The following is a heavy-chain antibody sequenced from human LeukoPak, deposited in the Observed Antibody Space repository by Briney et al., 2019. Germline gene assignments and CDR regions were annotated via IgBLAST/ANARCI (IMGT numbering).Heavy chain of an antibody. V-gene: IGHV1-69*06. Sequence: AAVKVSCKASGGTFSSYAISWVRQAPGQGLEWMGGIIPIFGTANYAQKFQGRVTITADKSTSTAYMELSSLRSEDTAVYYCARDRRGESGYGSVPLFYWGQGTLVTVSS. CDR3: ARDRRGESGYGSVPLFY. J-gene: IGHJ4*02. CDR2: IIPIFGTA. CDR1: GGTFSSYA. D-gene: IGHD5-12*01.